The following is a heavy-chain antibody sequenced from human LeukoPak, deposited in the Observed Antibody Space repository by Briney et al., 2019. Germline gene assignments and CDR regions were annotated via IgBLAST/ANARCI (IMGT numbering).Heavy chain of an antibody. J-gene: IGHJ4*02. Sequence: TGGSLRLSCAASGFTFSSCSMNWVRQAPGKGLEWVSSISSSSSYIYYADSVKGRFTISRDNAKNSLYLQMNSLRAEDTAVYYCAREGIAAAGIDYWGQGTLVTVSS. V-gene: IGHV3-21*01. CDR2: ISSSSSYI. CDR1: GFTFSSCS. CDR3: AREGIAAAGIDY. D-gene: IGHD6-13*01.